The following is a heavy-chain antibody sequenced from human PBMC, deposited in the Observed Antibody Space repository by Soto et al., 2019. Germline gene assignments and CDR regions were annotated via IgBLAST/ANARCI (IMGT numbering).Heavy chain of an antibody. CDR3: TTGSVEGH. CDR1: GFSISSAW. CDR2: IRTKSEGETT. D-gene: IGHD1-26*01. Sequence: EVQLVESGGTLVKPGGSLRLSCAVSGFSISSAWMNWVRQAPGKGLEWVGRIRTKSEGETTQYPAPVKGRFPISRCDSKNTLYLQMNSLKIEDTGVYYCTTGSVEGHWGQGTLVTVSS. J-gene: IGHJ1*01. V-gene: IGHV3-15*07.